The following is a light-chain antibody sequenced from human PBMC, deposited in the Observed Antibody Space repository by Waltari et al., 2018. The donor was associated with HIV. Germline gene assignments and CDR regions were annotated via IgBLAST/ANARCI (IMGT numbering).Light chain of an antibody. CDR1: TSNIGADYA. J-gene: IGLJ2*01. CDR3: CSYAGTYTFVV. CDR2: GNK. Sequence: QSVLTQPPSVSGAPGQRVTISCTGSTSNIGADYAVHWYQQIPGTAPKLLISGNKNRPSGVPDRFSASKSGTSASLTITGLQAEDEADYYCCSYAGTYTFVVFGGGTKLTVL. V-gene: IGLV1-40*01.